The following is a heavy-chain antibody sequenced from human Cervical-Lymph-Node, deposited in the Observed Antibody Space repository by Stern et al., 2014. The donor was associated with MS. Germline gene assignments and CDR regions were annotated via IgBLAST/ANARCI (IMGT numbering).Heavy chain of an antibody. CDR3: ARALERGYSYGYHAFDI. J-gene: IGHJ3*02. CDR1: GGTLSSYT. Sequence: QVQLVQSEAEVKKPGSSVKVSCKASGGTLSSYTISWVRQAPGQGLDWMGGIIPSFGPANDAQKFQGRVTITADESTSTAYMELSSLRSEDTAVFYCARALERGYSYGYHAFDIWGQGTMVTVSS. CDR2: IIPSFGPA. D-gene: IGHD5-18*01. V-gene: IGHV1-69*01.